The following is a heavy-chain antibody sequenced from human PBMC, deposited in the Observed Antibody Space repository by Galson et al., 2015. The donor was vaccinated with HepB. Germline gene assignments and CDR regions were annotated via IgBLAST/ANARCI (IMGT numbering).Heavy chain of an antibody. Sequence: SLRLSCAASGFTFSNHAMSWVRQAPGKGLEWVAGIVGSGSGAYYADTVKGRFTISRDNSRSMLYLHMTSLQAEDTATYYCANPGGAPVGASYSDFGGQGTLVTVSS. J-gene: IGHJ4*02. CDR2: IVGSGSGA. CDR3: ANPGGAPVGASYSDF. D-gene: IGHD3-16*01. CDR1: GFTFSNHA. V-gene: IGHV3-23*01.